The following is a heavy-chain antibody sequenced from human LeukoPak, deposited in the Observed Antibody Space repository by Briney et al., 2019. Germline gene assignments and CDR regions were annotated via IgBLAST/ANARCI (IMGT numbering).Heavy chain of an antibody. CDR3: ARGVVIAPQTFDY. CDR2: IYISDNFYTSGRT. V-gene: IGHV4-61*02. Sequence: SETLSLTCTVSGGSISSGSYYWSWIRQPAGKGLEWIGRIYISDNFYTSGRTNYNPSLKSRVTISVDTSKNQFSLKLSSVTAADTAVYYCARGVVIAPQTFDYWGQGTLVTVSS. J-gene: IGHJ4*02. CDR1: GGSISSGSYY. D-gene: IGHD2-21*01.